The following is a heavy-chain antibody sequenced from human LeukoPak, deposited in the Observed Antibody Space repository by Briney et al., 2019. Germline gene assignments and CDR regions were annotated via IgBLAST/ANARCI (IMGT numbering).Heavy chain of an antibody. D-gene: IGHD3-16*01. CDR2: ISTDGSST. CDR1: GFTFSSYW. V-gene: IGHV3-74*01. CDR3: ARSRTFPIAGGFDT. J-gene: IGHJ5*02. Sequence: GGSLRLSCAASGFTFSSYWMHWVRQGPGKGLVWASRISTDGSSTDYADSVKGRFTISRENAKNTLYLQMNSLRDEDTAVYYCARSRTFPIAGGFDTWGQGSLVTVSS.